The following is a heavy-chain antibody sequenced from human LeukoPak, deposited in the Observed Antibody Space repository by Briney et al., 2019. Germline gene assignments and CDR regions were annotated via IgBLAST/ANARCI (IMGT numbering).Heavy chain of an antibody. CDR2: IYYSGST. CDR3: ARDLGGALL. J-gene: IGHJ4*02. CDR1: GGSFSDYS. D-gene: IGHD3-16*01. Sequence: SEIPSLTCTVSGGSFSDYSWSWIRQPPGKGLEWIAYIYYSGSTDYKPSLKSRVTISVDTSKNQFSLKLSAVTAADTAVYYCARDLGGALLWGQGTLVTVSS. V-gene: IGHV4-59*12.